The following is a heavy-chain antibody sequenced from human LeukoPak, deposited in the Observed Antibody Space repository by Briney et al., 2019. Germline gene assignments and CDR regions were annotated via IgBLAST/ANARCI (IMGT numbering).Heavy chain of an antibody. Sequence: GGSLRLSCAASGFTFSSYEMNWGRQAPGTGLEWVSDISISGSSIYYADAVKGRFTISGDNAKNSLYLQMNSLRAEDTAVYYCAELGITMIGGVWGKGTTVTISS. CDR3: AELGITMIGGV. V-gene: IGHV3-48*03. CDR2: ISISGSSI. D-gene: IGHD3-10*02. CDR1: GFTFSSYE. J-gene: IGHJ6*04.